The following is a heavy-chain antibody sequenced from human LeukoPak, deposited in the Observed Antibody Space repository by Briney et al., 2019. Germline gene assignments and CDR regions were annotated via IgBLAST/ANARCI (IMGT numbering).Heavy chain of an antibody. CDR1: GFTSSSSW. Sequence: AAGSLRPSCPPSGFTSSSSWMHWVRHLHGKGVVWVTRIKADGSSITYADSAKGRFTISRDNARSTLDLQMNSLRAEDTAVYYCASGHSGLLWWGQGTLVTVSS. D-gene: IGHD6-19*01. CDR3: ASGHSGLLW. CDR2: IKADGSSI. V-gene: IGHV3-74*03. J-gene: IGHJ4*02.